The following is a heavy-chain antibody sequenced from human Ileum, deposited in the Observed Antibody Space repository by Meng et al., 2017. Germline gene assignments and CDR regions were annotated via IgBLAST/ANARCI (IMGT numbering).Heavy chain of an antibody. CDR1: GASISSHY. V-gene: IGHV4-59*08. D-gene: IGHD3-22*01. J-gene: IGHJ5*02. CDR2: IYYLGGA. Sequence: QVQLQESGPGLVKPSETLALTCSVSGASISSHYLTWIRQPPGKGLEYNGYIYYLGGASYNPPLRSRVTMSVDTSQNQFSLNLSPVTAADTAVYYCARLLDSSDWGWFDPWGQGTLVTVSS. CDR3: ARLLDSSDWGWFDP.